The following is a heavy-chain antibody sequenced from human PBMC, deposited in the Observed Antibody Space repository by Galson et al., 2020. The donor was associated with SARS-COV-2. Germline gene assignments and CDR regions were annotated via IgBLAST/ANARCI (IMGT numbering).Heavy chain of an antibody. V-gene: IGHV1-18*01. CDR1: GYTFTRYH. Sequence: ASVKVSCKVSGYTFTRYHISWVRQAPGQGLEWMGWISPYNGNTDYAQNFQGRLTMTTDTSTSTAYMELRSLRFDDSAIYYCARRRRIVTPRDYYYYYMDVWGKGTTVTVSS. CDR2: ISPYNGNT. J-gene: IGHJ6*03. D-gene: IGHD2-15*01. CDR3: ARRRRIVTPRDYYYYYMDV.